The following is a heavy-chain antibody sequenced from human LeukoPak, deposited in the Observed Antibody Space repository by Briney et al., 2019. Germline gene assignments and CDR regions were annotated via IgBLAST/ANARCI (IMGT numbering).Heavy chain of an antibody. CDR3: AKRERLRRAPLYYMDV. V-gene: IGHV1-3*01. CDR1: GYTFISYA. Sequence: GASVKVSCKASGYTFISYAIHWVRQAPGQRPEWMGWINAGDGFTKYSQDFQGRVTFTRDTSATTVYMELSSLRSEDTAVYYCAKRERLRRAPLYYMDVWGKGTTVTVSS. CDR2: INAGDGFT. D-gene: IGHD4-17*01. J-gene: IGHJ6*03.